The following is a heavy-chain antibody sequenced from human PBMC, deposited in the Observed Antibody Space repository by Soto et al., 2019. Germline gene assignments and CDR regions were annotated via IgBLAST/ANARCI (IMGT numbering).Heavy chain of an antibody. CDR2: IGTAGVA. Sequence: GSLRLSCAASGFTFSSYDMHWVRQATGKGLEWVSGIGTAGVAYYPGSVKGRFTISRENAKNSLYLQMNSLRAGDTAVYYCARSMVRGGNAFDIWGQGTMVTVSS. J-gene: IGHJ3*02. D-gene: IGHD3-10*01. V-gene: IGHV3-13*04. CDR3: ARSMVRGGNAFDI. CDR1: GFTFSSYD.